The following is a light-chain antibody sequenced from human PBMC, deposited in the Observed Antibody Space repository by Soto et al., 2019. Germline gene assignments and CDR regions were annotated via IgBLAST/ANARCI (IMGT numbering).Light chain of an antibody. Sequence: EVVLTQSPGTLSLSPGERATLSCRASQSVSSYYLAWYQQKPGQPPRLLIYGAFSRATGIPDRFSGSGSGTDFTLTISRLEPDDFAVYYCQQYCSSPPLSFGGGTEV. CDR3: QQYCSSPPLS. J-gene: IGKJ4*01. CDR1: QSVSSYY. CDR2: GAF. V-gene: IGKV3-20*01.